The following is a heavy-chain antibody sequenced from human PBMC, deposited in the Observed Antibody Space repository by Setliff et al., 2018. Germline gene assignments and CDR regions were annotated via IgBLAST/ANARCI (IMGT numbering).Heavy chain of an antibody. CDR1: GFTFSSYW. Sequence: GGSLRLSCAASGFTFSSYWMSWVRQAPGKGLEWVANIKQDGREKYYVDSVKGRFTISRDNAKNSLYLQMNSLRAEDTAVYYCARASVRYYDSSGFNYWGQGTLVTVSS. CDR2: IKQDGREK. J-gene: IGHJ4*02. D-gene: IGHD3-22*01. CDR3: ARASVRYYDSSGFNY. V-gene: IGHV3-7*01.